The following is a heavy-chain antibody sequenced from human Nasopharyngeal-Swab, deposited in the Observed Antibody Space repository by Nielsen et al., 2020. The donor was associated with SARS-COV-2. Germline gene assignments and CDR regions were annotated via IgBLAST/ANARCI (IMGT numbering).Heavy chain of an antibody. V-gene: IGHV3-15*07. J-gene: IGHJ6*03. CDR1: GFTFSNAW. Sequence: GGSLRLSCAASGFTFSNAWMNWVRQAPGKGLEWVGRIKSKTDGGTTDYAAPVKGRFTVSRDDSKNTPYLQMNSLKTEDTAVYYCTTDFPSQYFYYYMDVWGKGTAVTVSS. CDR2: IKSKTDGGTT. CDR3: TTDFPSQYFYYYMDV.